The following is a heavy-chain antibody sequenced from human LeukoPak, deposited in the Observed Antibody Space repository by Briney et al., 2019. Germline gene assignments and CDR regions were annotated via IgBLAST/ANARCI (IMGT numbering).Heavy chain of an antibody. CDR1: GSSFTSYW. CDR2: IDPSDSYT. J-gene: IGHJ6*02. V-gene: IGHV5-10-1*01. CDR3: ARRPGTCSSTSCYADYYGMDV. Sequence: LGESLNISGKGSGSSFTSYWISGMRQMPGKGLEWMGRIDPSDSYTNYSPSFQGHVTTSADKSISTAYLQWSSLKASDTAMYYCARRPGTCSSTSCYADYYGMDVWGQGTTVTVSS. D-gene: IGHD2-2*01.